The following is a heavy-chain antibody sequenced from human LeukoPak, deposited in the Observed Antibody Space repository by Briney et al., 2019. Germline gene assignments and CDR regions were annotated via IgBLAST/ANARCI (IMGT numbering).Heavy chain of an antibody. CDR3: ARYYFDSRGYYSFDL. Sequence: GGSLRLSCAASGFSFSSYNMNWVRQTPGKGLEWVSSITSSSTYTFYADSVKGRFTISRDNARNSLYLQMNSLRAEDTAVYYCARYYFDSRGYYSFDLWGQGTMVTVSS. CDR2: ITSSSTYT. V-gene: IGHV3-21*01. J-gene: IGHJ4*02. D-gene: IGHD3-22*01. CDR1: GFSFSSYN.